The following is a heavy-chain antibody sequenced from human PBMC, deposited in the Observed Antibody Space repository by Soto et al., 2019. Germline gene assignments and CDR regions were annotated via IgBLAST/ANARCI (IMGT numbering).Heavy chain of an antibody. CDR1: GGSLNNGGYS. Sequence: SETLSLTCAVSGGSLNNGGYSWGWVRRPPGKGLEYIASIYYSGSTYYNPSLKSRVTISLDKSKNQFSLNLNSVTAADTAVYYCARVGGNTAMANWGQGTLVTVSS. V-gene: IGHV4-30-2*01. CDR2: IYYSGST. J-gene: IGHJ4*02. D-gene: IGHD5-18*01. CDR3: ARVGGNTAMAN.